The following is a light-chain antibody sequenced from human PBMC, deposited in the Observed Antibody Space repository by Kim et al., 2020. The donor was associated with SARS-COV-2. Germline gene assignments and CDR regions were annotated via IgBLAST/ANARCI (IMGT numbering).Light chain of an antibody. CDR2: GAS. CDR3: QQYSSSPAT. Sequence: EIVLTQSPCPLSLSPGERATLSCRASQSVSSNYLAWYQQKPGQAPRLLIHGASSRATGIPDRFSGSGSGTDFTLTITRLEPEDFAVYYCQQYSSSPATFGQGTKVDIK. V-gene: IGKV3-20*01. J-gene: IGKJ1*01. CDR1: QSVSSNY.